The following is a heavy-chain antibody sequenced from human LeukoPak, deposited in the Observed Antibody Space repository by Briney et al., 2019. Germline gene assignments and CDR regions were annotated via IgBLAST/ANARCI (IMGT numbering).Heavy chain of an antibody. CDR2: IYSGDST. V-gene: IGHV3-53*04. CDR1: GFIVSSNY. Sequence: GGSLRLSCAASGFIVSSNYMSWVRQAPGRGLEWVSVIYSGDSTYYADSVKGRFTISRHNSKNTLYLQMNSLRAEDTAVYYCARGLGIGWFDPWGQGTLVTVSS. CDR3: ARGLGIGWFDP. D-gene: IGHD7-27*01. J-gene: IGHJ5*02.